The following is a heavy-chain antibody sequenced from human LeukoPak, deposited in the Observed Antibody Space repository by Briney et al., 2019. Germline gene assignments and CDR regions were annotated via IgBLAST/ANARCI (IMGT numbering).Heavy chain of an antibody. J-gene: IGHJ4*02. CDR3: ARGNIAVAVLDY. D-gene: IGHD6-19*01. V-gene: IGHV4-39*07. CDR2: MYYSGST. CDR1: GGSISSSSYY. Sequence: SETLSLTCTVSGGSISSSSYYWGWIRQPPGKGLEWVGSMYYSGSTYYNPSLKSRVTISVDTSKNQFSLKLSSVTAADTAVYYCARGNIAVAVLDYWGQGTLVTVSS.